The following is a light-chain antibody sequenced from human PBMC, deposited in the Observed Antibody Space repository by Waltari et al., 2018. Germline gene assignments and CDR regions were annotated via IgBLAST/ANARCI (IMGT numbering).Light chain of an antibody. J-gene: IGKJ4*01. CDR1: QGISGY. CDR3: YQANSFPLS. CDR2: AAS. Sequence: DIQMTQSPSSVSASVGDTVTITCRASQGISGYLAWYQQKPVQAPKLLISAASILQNGVPSSFRGSASGTDFTLTITRLQPEDFATYYLYQANSFPLSFGGGTKLDIK. V-gene: IGKV1-12*01.